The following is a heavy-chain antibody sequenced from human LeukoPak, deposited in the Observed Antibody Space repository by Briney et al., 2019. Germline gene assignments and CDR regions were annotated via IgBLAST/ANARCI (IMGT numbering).Heavy chain of an antibody. J-gene: IGHJ6*03. CDR1: GGSISSYY. CDR3: ARDVWSGYLSNYYYYYMDV. V-gene: IGHV4-59*01. Sequence: SETLSLTCTVSGGSISSYYWSWIRQPPGKGLEWIGYIYYSGSTNYNPSLKSRVTISADTSKNQFSLKLSSVTAADTAVYYCARDVWSGYLSNYYYYYMDVWGKGTTVTVSS. CDR2: IYYSGST. D-gene: IGHD3-3*01.